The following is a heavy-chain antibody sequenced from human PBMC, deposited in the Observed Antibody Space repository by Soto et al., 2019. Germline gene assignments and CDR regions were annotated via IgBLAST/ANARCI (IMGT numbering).Heavy chain of an antibody. V-gene: IGHV4-59*08. J-gene: IGHJ6*03. Sequence: QVQLQESGPGLVKPSETLSLTCTVSGGSISSYYWSWIRQPPGKGLEWIGYIYYSGSTNYNPSLKSRVTISVDTSMNRFSLKLSSVTAADTAVYYCARGTGSSTSWGRPSYYYYYMDVWGKGTTVTVSS. CDR2: IYYSGST. D-gene: IGHD2-2*01. CDR3: ARGTGSSTSWGRPSYYYYYMDV. CDR1: GGSISSYY.